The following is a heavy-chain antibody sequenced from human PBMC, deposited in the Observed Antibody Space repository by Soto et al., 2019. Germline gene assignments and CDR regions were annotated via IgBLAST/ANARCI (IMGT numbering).Heavy chain of an antibody. Sequence: DVQLLESGGDLIQPGGSLRLSCAASGFTCSSYTMRWVRQAPAKGLEWVATISGSGGDTYYADSVKSRFTISRDNSKNTLYLQMNSLRAEDTAIYYCVKKMSPRAIGAFDIWGQGTMGTVSS. V-gene: IGHV3-23*01. CDR3: VKKMSPRAIGAFDI. CDR1: GFTCSSYT. CDR2: ISGSGGDT. J-gene: IGHJ3*02.